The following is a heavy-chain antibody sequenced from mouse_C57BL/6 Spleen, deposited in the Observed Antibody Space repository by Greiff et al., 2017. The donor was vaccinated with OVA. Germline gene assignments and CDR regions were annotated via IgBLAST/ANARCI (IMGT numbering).Heavy chain of an antibody. CDR3: ARERSYSNWDY. D-gene: IGHD2-5*01. V-gene: IGHV3-6*01. CDR1: GYSITSGYY. Sequence: EVKLEESGPGLVKPSQSLSLTCSVTGYSITSGYYWNWIRQFPGNKLEWMGYISYDGSNNYNPSLKNRISITRDTSKNQFFLKLNSVTTEDTATYYCARERSYSNWDYWGQGTTLTVSS. CDR2: ISYDGSN. J-gene: IGHJ2*01.